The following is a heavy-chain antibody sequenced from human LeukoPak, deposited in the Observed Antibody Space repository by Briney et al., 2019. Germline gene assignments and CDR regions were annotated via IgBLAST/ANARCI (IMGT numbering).Heavy chain of an antibody. V-gene: IGHV1-69*13. CDR3: ARESNDYVWGSYRSPGDY. D-gene: IGHD3-16*02. CDR2: IIPMFGTA. CDR1: GGTFNTSA. J-gene: IGHJ4*02. Sequence: SVKVSCKASGGTFNTSAISWVRQAPGQGLEWMGGIIPMFGTANYAQKFQGRVTITADESTSTAYMELSSLRSEDTAVYYCARESNDYVWGSYRSPGDYWGQGTLVTVSS.